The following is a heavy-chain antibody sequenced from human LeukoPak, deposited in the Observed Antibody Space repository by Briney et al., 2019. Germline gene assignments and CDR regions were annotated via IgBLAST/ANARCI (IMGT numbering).Heavy chain of an antibody. CDR3: ARCYYDGSGFYYYFDY. CDR2: IYSGGNT. CDR1: GFSVSNYY. Sequence: GGSLRLSCAASGFSVSNYYMSWVRQTPGKGLEWVSVIYSGGNTYYTDSVKGRFTISRDNPKNTVFLQMGSLRGEDTAVYYCARCYYDGSGFYYYFDYWGQGTLVTVSS. J-gene: IGHJ4*02. V-gene: IGHV3-53*01. D-gene: IGHD3-22*01.